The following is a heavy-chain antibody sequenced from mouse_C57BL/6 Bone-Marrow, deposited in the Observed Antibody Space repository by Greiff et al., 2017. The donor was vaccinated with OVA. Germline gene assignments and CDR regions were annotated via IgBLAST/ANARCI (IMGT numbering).Heavy chain of an antibody. CDR3: ARWGYYGFAY. CDR2: INPGSGGT. J-gene: IGHJ3*01. D-gene: IGHD2-3*01. V-gene: IGHV1-54*01. Sequence: VPLLDSLASLLPPVSSVTVSFKSSLFSFPISFLAWVHPMPCPFLSWIGVINPGSGGTNYNEKFKGKATLTADKSSSTAYMQLSSLTSEDSAVYFCARWGYYGFAYWGQGTLVTVSA. CDR1: LFSFPISF.